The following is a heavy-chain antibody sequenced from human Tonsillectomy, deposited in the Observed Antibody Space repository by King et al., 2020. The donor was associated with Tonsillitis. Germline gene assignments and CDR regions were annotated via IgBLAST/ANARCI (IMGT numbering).Heavy chain of an antibody. CDR1: GFPFSDYY. Sequence: VQLVESGGGLVKPGGSLRLSCAASGFPFSDYYMSWIRQAPGKGLEWISFINPSGTNTDYVSSVRGRFTSSRDNAKNSMFLQMNSLRAEDTGVYFCGREYWGAFDIWGQGTMVTVSS. CDR3: GREYWGAFDI. CDR2: INPSGTNT. V-gene: IGHV3-11*06. D-gene: IGHD2-8*02. J-gene: IGHJ3*02.